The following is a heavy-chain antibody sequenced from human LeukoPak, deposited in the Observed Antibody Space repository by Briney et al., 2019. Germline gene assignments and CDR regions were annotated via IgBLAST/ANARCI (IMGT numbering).Heavy chain of an antibody. CDR3: ARSLGANTWVGNWFDP. CDR1: GGSISSPNHD. Sequence: SETLSLTCSVSGGSISSPNHDWAWIRQPPGQELEWIGSIYYSGTTYYNLSLKSRVTLSVGTSQNQFSLKLSSVTAADTAIYFCARSLGANTWVGNWFDPWGQGTLVTVSP. D-gene: IGHD3-10*01. J-gene: IGHJ5*02. V-gene: IGHV4-39*01. CDR2: IYYSGTT.